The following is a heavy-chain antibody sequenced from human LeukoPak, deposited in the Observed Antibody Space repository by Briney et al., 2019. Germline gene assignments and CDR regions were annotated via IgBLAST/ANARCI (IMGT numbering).Heavy chain of an antibody. CDR3: ARGYYYGSGREAFDI. Sequence: ASVEVSCKASGGTFSSYAISWVRQAPGQGLEWMGGIIPIFGTANYAQKFQGRVTITADESTSTAYMELSSLRSEDTAVYYCARGYYYGSGREAFDIWGQGTMVTVSS. J-gene: IGHJ3*02. V-gene: IGHV1-69*13. D-gene: IGHD3-10*01. CDR1: GGTFSSYA. CDR2: IIPIFGTA.